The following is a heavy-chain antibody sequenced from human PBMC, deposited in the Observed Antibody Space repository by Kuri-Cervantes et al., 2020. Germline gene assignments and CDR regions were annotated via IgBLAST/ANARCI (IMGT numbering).Heavy chain of an antibody. CDR1: GYTFTSYG. CDR3: ARRRDYGGYLVYFDS. Sequence: ASVKVSCKASGYTFTSYGISWVRQAPGQGLEWMGWINPNNGATHSAQKFQGRVTMTRDTSISTAYMEMKTLQSDDTAVYYCARRRDYGGYLVYFDSWGQGALVTVSS. CDR2: INPNNGAT. J-gene: IGHJ4*02. V-gene: IGHV1-2*02. D-gene: IGHD4-23*01.